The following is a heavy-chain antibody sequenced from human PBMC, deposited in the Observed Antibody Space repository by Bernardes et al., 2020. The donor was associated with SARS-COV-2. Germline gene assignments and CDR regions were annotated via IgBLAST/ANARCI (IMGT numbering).Heavy chain of an antibody. Sequence: ASVKVSCKASGYTFTDYYMSWVRQAPGQGLEWMGWFNPNSGGTNYAQKFQGRVTMTCDTSISTAYMDLSRLRSDDTAVYYCARVGSGTYPPDFDYWGQGTLVTVSS. D-gene: IGHD3-3*01. CDR3: ARVGSGTYPPDFDY. CDR2: FNPNSGGT. CDR1: GYTFTDYY. J-gene: IGHJ4*02. V-gene: IGHV1-2*02.